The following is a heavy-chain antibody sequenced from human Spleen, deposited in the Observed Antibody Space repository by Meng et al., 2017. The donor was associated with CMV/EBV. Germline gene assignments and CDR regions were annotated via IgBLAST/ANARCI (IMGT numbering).Heavy chain of an antibody. CDR3: ARDSSAFSSIAAPLYYYYYGMDV. V-gene: IGHV1-69*05. CDR2: IIPIFGTA. CDR1: GGTFSSYA. D-gene: IGHD6-6*01. J-gene: IGHJ6*02. Sequence: SVKVSCKASGGTFSSYAISWVRQAPGQGLEWMGGIIPIFGTANYAQKLQGRVTMTTDTSTSTAYMELRSLRSDDTAVYYCARDSSAFSSIAAPLYYYYYGMDVWGQGTTVTVSS.